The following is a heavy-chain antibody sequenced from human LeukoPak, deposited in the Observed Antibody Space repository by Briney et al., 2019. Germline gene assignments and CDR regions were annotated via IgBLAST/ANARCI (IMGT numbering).Heavy chain of an antibody. Sequence: PSGTLSLTCAVYGGSFSGYYWSWIRQPPGKGLEWIGEINHSGYTNYNPSLKSRVTISVDTSKNQFSLKLSSVTAADTAVYYCARVSLGAARPGIAAAGDFDYWGQGTLVTVSS. J-gene: IGHJ4*02. CDR3: ARVSLGAARPGIAAAGDFDY. CDR2: INHSGYT. CDR1: GGSFSGYY. D-gene: IGHD6-13*01. V-gene: IGHV4-34*01.